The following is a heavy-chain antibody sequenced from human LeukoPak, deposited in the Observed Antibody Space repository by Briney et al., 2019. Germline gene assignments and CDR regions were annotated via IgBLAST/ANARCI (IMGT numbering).Heavy chain of an antibody. CDR1: GYTFTGYY. Sequence: GASVKVSCKASGYTFTGYYMHWVRQAPGQGREGMGWINPNSGGTNYSQKFQGRVTMTRDTSISTAYMELSRLRSDDTAVYYCARLVRAGYFDYWGQGTLVTVSS. CDR2: INPNSGGT. V-gene: IGHV1-2*02. CDR3: ARLVRAGYFDY. J-gene: IGHJ4*02. D-gene: IGHD2-2*01.